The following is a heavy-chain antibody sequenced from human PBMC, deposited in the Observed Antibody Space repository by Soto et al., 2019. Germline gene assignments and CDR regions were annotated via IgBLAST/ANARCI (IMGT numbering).Heavy chain of an antibody. D-gene: IGHD6-13*01. Sequence: HPGGSLRLSCAASGFSFENFAISWVRLAPGRGLEWVSVIYSGGSTYYADSVKGRFTISRDNSKNTLYLQMNSLRAEDTAVYYCARPIAAAGIYYYYYGMDVWGQGTTVTVSS. J-gene: IGHJ6*02. V-gene: IGHV3-66*04. CDR2: IYSGGST. CDR1: GFSFENFA. CDR3: ARPIAAAGIYYYYYGMDV.